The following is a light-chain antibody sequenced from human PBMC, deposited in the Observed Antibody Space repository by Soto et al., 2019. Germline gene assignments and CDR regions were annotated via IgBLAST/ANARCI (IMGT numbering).Light chain of an antibody. J-gene: IGKJ1*01. CDR3: LQYGSSTWT. CDR2: AAS. CDR1: PSVSSTY. Sequence: EIVLTQSPGTQSLSPGERATLSCRASPSVSSTYLAWYQQKPGQAPRLLIYAASSRATGIPDRFSGSGSETDFTLTIIRLEPEDYAVYYCLQYGSSTWTFGQGTNVEIK. V-gene: IGKV3-20*01.